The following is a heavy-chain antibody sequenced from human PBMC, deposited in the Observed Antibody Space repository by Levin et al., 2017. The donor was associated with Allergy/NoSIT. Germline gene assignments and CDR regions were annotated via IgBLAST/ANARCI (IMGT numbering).Heavy chain of an antibody. J-gene: IGHJ6*02. CDR3: ALTTQYNYVYYGLDV. CDR1: GITFSDHH. Sequence: GGSLRLSCAASGITFSDHHMDWVRQAPGKGLEWVGRIRNKANAYTTEYATSVEGRFVVSRDDSRSSLFLQMNSLKTDDTAVYYCALTTQYNYVYYGLDVWDQGTTVTVSS. CDR2: IRNKANAYTT. D-gene: IGHD4-11*01. V-gene: IGHV3-72*01.